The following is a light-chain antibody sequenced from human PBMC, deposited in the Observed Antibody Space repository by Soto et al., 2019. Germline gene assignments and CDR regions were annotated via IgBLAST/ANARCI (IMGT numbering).Light chain of an antibody. J-gene: IGLJ1*01. CDR3: SSYTSSSTGV. V-gene: IGLV2-14*01. CDR1: SSDVGGYNY. CDR2: EVS. Sequence: QSVLTQPASVSGSPGQSITISCTGTSSDVGGYNYVSWYQQHPGKAPKLMIYEVSNRPSGVSNRFSGSKSGNTASLTISGLQAEDEADYYFSSYTSSSTGVVGTGTKVTVL.